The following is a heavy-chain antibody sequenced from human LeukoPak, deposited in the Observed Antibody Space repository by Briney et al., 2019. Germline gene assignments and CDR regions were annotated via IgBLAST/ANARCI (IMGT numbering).Heavy chain of an antibody. CDR3: VRSTNHADFDS. Sequence: SETLSLTCTVSGGSTSSSNYYWGWIRQPPGKGLEWIGSIYYSGSTYYNPSLKSRVTISVDTSKDQFSLKLSSMTAADTAVYYCVRSTNHADFDSWGQGTLVTVSS. D-gene: IGHD2-2*01. J-gene: IGHJ4*02. CDR1: GGSTSSSNYY. V-gene: IGHV4-39*01. CDR2: IYYSGST.